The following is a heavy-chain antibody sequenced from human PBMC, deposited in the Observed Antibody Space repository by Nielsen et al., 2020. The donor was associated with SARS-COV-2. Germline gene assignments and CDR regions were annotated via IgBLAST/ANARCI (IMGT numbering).Heavy chain of an antibody. Sequence: GGSLRLSCAASGFTFSDYYMSWIHQAPGKGLEWVSYISSSGSTIYYADSVKGRFTISRDNAKNSLYLQMNSLRAEDTAVYYCAREVDYYDSSGGYGMDVWGQGTTVTVSS. V-gene: IGHV3-11*04. CDR2: ISSSGSTI. CDR3: AREVDYYDSSGGYGMDV. D-gene: IGHD3-22*01. J-gene: IGHJ6*02. CDR1: GFTFSDYY.